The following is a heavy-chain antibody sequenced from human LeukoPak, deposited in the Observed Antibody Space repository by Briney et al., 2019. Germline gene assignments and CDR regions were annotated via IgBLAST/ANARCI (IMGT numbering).Heavy chain of an antibody. J-gene: IGHJ4*02. V-gene: IGHV1-46*01. D-gene: IGHD6-13*01. CDR2: INPSGGST. CDR1: GYTFTNYY. CDR3: AREPIAAAGTDGLEY. Sequence: GASVKVSCKASGYTFTNYYMHWVRQAPGQGLEWMGIINPSGGSTSYAQKFQGRVTMTRDMSTSTVYMELSSLRSEDTAVYYCAREPIAAAGTDGLEYWGQGTLVTVSS.